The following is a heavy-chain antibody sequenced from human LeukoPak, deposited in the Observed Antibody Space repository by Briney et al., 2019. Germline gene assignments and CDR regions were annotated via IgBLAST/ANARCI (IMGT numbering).Heavy chain of an antibody. CDR1: GFTFSSYS. D-gene: IGHD2-15*01. V-gene: IGHV4-34*08. CDR3: ATRGYCSGGSCQRNYYYYMDV. J-gene: IGHJ6*03. CDR2: INHSGST. Sequence: GSLRLSCAASGFTFSSYSMNWVRQAPGKGLEWIGEINHSGSTNYNPSLKSRVTISVDTSKNQFSLKLSSVTAADTAVYYCATRGYCSGGSCQRNYYYYMDVWGKGTTVTISS.